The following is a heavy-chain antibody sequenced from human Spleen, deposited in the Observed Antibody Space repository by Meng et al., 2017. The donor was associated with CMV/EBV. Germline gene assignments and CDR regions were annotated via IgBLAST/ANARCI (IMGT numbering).Heavy chain of an antibody. Sequence: ETLSLTCAASGFTFSSYWMSWVRQAPGNGLEWVANIKQNGSEKYYVDSVKGRFTISRDNAKNSLYLQMNSLRAEDTAVYYCARYRDAFDIWGQGTMVTVSS. D-gene: IGHD3-16*02. CDR3: ARYRDAFDI. CDR2: IKQNGSEK. V-gene: IGHV3-7*01. J-gene: IGHJ3*02. CDR1: GFTFSSYW.